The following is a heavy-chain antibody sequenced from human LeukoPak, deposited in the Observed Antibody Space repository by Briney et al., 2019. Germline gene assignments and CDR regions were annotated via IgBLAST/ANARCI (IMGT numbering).Heavy chain of an antibody. Sequence: PGRSLRLSCAASGFTFSTYDMNWIRQAPGKGLEWVSYISISSTTKYYADSVKGRFTISRDNAKNSLYLQMNSLRAEDTAIYYCARGPPLFDPWGQGTLVTVSS. V-gene: IGHV3-48*01. CDR2: ISISSTTK. CDR1: GFTFSTYD. J-gene: IGHJ5*02. CDR3: ARGPPLFDP.